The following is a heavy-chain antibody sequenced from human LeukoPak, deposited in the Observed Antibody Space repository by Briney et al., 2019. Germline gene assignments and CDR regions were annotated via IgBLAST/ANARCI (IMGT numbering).Heavy chain of an antibody. CDR1: GYTFTSYY. CDR2: INPSGGST. CDR3: ARVKKKYSSIEDAFDI. D-gene: IGHD6-19*01. V-gene: IGHV1-46*01. J-gene: IGHJ3*02. Sequence: ASVKVSCKASGYTFTSYYMHWVRQAPGQGLEWMGIINPSGGSTSYAQKFQGRVTMTRDTSTSTAYMELSSLRSEDTAVYYCARVKKKYSSIEDAFDIWGQGTMVTVSS.